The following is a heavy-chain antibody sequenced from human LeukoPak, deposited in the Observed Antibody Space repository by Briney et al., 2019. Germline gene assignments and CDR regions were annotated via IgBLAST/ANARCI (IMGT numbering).Heavy chain of an antibody. CDR1: GFTFSTFW. Sequence: GGSLRLSCAASGFTFSTFWMSWVRQAPGKGLEWVAVINPDGSAKYYEDFVKGRFTISRDNAKNSLYLQMNSLRVEDTAVYYCRASRTNWGQGTLVTVSS. CDR2: INPDGSAK. V-gene: IGHV3-7*05. J-gene: IGHJ4*02. CDR3: RASRTN. D-gene: IGHD2/OR15-2a*01.